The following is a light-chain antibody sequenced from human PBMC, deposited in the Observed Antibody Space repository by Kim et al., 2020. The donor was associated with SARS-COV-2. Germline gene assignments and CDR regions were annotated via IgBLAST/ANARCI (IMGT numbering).Light chain of an antibody. V-gene: IGKV3D-15*01. CDR2: GAS. Sequence: SVSPGDRATLSCRASQSVSSNLAWYQQKPGQAPRLFIYGASIRATGIPARFSGSGSGTEFTLTINSLQAEDFAVYTCQQYNEWPSFGGGTTVDIK. J-gene: IGKJ4*01. CDR3: QQYNEWPS. CDR1: QSVSSN.